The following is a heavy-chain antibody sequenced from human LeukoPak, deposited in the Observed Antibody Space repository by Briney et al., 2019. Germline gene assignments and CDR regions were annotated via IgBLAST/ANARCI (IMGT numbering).Heavy chain of an antibody. CDR3: ATGGSGYCSSTSCHNWFDP. Sequence: EASVKVSCKASGYTFTSYDSNWVRQATGQGLEWMGWMNPNSGNTGYAQKFQGRVTMTRNTSISTAYMELSSLRSEDTAVYYCATGGSGYCSSTSCHNWFDPWGQGTVVTVSS. D-gene: IGHD2-2*03. CDR1: GYTFTSYD. V-gene: IGHV1-8*01. J-gene: IGHJ5*02. CDR2: MNPNSGNT.